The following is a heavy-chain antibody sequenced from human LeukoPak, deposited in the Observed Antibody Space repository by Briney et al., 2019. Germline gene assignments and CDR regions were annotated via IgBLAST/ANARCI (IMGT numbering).Heavy chain of an antibody. Sequence: SETLSLTCTVSGGSLSSGSYYWSWIRQPAGKGLEWFGRIYTSGSTNSNPCLKRRVTISVDPSKNQFSLKLSSVTAADKAVYYCARVGYYDIVTDLAGGADIWGKGTMVT. CDR1: GGSLSSGSYY. J-gene: IGHJ3*02. V-gene: IGHV4-61*02. CDR2: IYTSGST. D-gene: IGHD3-9*01. CDR3: ARVGYYDIVTDLAGGADI.